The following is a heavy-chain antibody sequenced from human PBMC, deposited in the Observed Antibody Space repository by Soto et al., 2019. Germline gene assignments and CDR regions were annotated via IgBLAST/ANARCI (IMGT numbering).Heavy chain of an antibody. CDR3: AGWSALTQYYFDS. Sequence: SETLSLTCAVPGASFSGSYWSWIRQPPGKGLEWIGYAYYSGTTVYNPSLKSRVSISVDTSKKYVSLRLNSVTAADTAVYYCAGWSALTQYYFDSWGHGTLVTVSS. V-gene: IGHV4-59*13. D-gene: IGHD3-3*01. J-gene: IGHJ4*01. CDR2: AYYSGTT. CDR1: GASFSGSY.